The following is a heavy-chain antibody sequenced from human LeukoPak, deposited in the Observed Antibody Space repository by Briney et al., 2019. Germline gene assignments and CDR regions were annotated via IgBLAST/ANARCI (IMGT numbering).Heavy chain of an antibody. V-gene: IGHV3-7*01. CDR2: IKQDGSEK. CDR3: ARVTVDIVVVPAAAGTFYYYYYMDV. Sequence: PGGSLRLSCAASRFTFDEYGMSWVRQTAGKGLEWVANIKQDGSEKYYVDSVKGRFTISRDNAKNSLYLQMNSLRAEDTAVYHCARVTVDIVVVPAAAGTFYYYYYMDVWGKGTTVTVSS. D-gene: IGHD2-2*03. J-gene: IGHJ6*03. CDR1: RFTFDEYG.